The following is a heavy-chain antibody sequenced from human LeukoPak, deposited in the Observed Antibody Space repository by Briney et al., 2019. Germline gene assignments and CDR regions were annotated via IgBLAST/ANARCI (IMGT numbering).Heavy chain of an antibody. D-gene: IGHD6-19*01. CDR2: INHSGST. J-gene: IGHJ4*02. V-gene: IGHV4-34*01. Sequence: SETLSLTCAVYGGSFSGYYWSWIRQPPGKGLERIGEINHSGSTNYNPSLKSRVTISVDTSKNQFSLKLSSVTAADTAVYYCARGEVAGPLYYFDYWGQGTLVTVSS. CDR1: GGSFSGYY. CDR3: ARGEVAGPLYYFDY.